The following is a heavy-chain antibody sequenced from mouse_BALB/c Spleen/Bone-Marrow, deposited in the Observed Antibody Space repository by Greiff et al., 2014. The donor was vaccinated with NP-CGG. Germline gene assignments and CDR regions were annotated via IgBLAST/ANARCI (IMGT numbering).Heavy chain of an antibody. V-gene: IGHV1S29*02. Sequence: VQLQQSGPELVKPGASVKMSCKASGYTFTDYNIHWVKQSHGKSLEWIGYIYPYNGVTGYNQKFKTKATLTVDNSSITAYMELRSLTSKDSAVYYCARGLWGNYYFDYWGQGTTLTVSS. D-gene: IGHD2-1*01. CDR1: GYTFTDYN. CDR2: IYPYNGVT. CDR3: ARGLWGNYYFDY. J-gene: IGHJ2*01.